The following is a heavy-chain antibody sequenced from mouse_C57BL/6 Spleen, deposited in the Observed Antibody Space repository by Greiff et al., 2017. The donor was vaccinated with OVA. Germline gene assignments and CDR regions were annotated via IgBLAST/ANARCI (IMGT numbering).Heavy chain of an antibody. CDR3: ARPIYYGNYGCAY. CDR1: GFTFSDYG. CDR2: ISSGSSTI. Sequence: EVQLVESGGGLVKPGGSLKLSCAASGFTFSDYGMHWVRQAPEKGLEWVAYISSGSSTIYYADTVKGRFTISRDNAKNTLFLQMTSLRSEDTAMYYCARPIYYGNYGCAYWGQGTLVTVSA. V-gene: IGHV5-17*01. D-gene: IGHD2-1*01. J-gene: IGHJ3*01.